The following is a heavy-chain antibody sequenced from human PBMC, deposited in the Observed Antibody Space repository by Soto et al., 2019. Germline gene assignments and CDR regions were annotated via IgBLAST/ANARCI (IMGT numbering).Heavy chain of an antibody. CDR3: ARDPRNYDFWSGYFDY. CDR2: ISYDGSNK. Sequence: QVQLVESGGGVVQPGTSLRLSCAASGFTFSSYAMHWVRQAPGKGLEWVAVISYDGSNKYYADSVKGRFTISRDNSKNTVYLQMNSLRAEDTAVYYSARDPRNYDFWSGYFDYWGQGTLVTVSS. J-gene: IGHJ4*02. D-gene: IGHD3-3*01. CDR1: GFTFSSYA. V-gene: IGHV3-30-3*01.